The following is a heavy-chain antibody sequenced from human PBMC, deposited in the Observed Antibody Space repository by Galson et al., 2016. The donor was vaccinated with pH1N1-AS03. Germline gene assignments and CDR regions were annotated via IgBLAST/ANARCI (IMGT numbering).Heavy chain of an antibody. CDR3: AKDIGVLMVYTEGPFDS. CDR2: ISWNSDKI. V-gene: IGHV3-9*01. D-gene: IGHD2-8*01. J-gene: IGHJ4*02. CDR1: GFSFDDYA. Sequence: SLRLSCAASGFSFDDYAMHWVRQAPGKGLEWVSSISWNSDKITYADSVKGRFTISSDNAKNSLYLEMNSLRAEDTALYYCAKDIGVLMVYTEGPFDSWGQGTLVTVSS.